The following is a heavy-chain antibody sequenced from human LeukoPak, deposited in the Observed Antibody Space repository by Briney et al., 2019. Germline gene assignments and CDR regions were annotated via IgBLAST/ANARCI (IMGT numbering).Heavy chain of an antibody. CDR3: ARDHSSGWPYYYYYYMDV. CDR2: IPYDGSNK. Sequence: GGSLRLSCAASGFTFSSYAMHWVRQAPGKGLEWVALIPYDGSNKYYADSVKGRFTVSRDNSKNTLYLQMNSLRAEDTAVYYCARDHSSGWPYYYYYYMDVWGKGTTVTVSS. V-gene: IGHV3-30*04. CDR1: GFTFSSYA. D-gene: IGHD6-19*01. J-gene: IGHJ6*03.